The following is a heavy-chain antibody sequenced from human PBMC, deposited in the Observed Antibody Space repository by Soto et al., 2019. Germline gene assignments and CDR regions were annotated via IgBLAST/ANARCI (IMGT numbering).Heavy chain of an antibody. CDR3: ARAYYYDSNHYYYGMDV. J-gene: IGHJ6*02. Sequence: ASVKVSCKASGYTFTSYYMHWVRQAPGQGLEWMGIINPSGGSTSYAQKFQGRVTMTRDTSISTAYMELSRLRSDDTAVYYCARAYYYDSNHYYYGMDVWGQGTTVTVSS. CDR1: GYTFTSYY. CDR2: INPSGGST. D-gene: IGHD3-22*01. V-gene: IGHV1-46*01.